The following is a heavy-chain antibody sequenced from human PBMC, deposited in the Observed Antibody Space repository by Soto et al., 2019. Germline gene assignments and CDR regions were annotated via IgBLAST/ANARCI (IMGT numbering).Heavy chain of an antibody. D-gene: IGHD1-26*01. V-gene: IGHV3-11*06. CDR1: GFTFSDYY. Sequence: GGSLRLSCAASGFTFSDYYMSWIRQAPGKGLEWVSYISSSSSYTNYADSVKGRFTISRDNAKSSLYLQMNSLRAEDTAVYYCARDKRELRFGYYYGMDVWGQGTTVTVSS. J-gene: IGHJ6*02. CDR3: ARDKRELRFGYYYGMDV. CDR2: ISSSSSYT.